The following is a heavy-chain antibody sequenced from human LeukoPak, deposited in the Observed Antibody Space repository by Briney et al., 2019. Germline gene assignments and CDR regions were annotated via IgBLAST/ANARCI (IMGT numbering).Heavy chain of an antibody. CDR3: ARDYDILTGYYSLGVGY. CDR1: GYTFTGYY. D-gene: IGHD3-9*01. CDR2: INPNSGGT. V-gene: IGHV1-2*02. Sequence: ASVKVSCKASGYTFTGYYMHGVRQAPGQGLEWMGWINPNSGGTNYAQKFQGRVTRTRDTSISTAYMELSRLRSDDTAVYYCARDYDILTGYYSLGVGYWGQGTLVTVSS. J-gene: IGHJ4*02.